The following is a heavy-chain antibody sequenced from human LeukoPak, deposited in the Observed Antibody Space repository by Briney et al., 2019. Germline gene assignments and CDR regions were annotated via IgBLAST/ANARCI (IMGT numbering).Heavy chain of an antibody. CDR1: GFTFSSYS. V-gene: IGHV3-21*01. CDR3: ARDRGGSSSSVFDY. D-gene: IGHD6-6*01. CDR2: ISSSSSYI. J-gene: IGHJ4*02. Sequence: GGFLRLSCAASGFTFSSYSMNWVRQAPGKGLEWVSSISSSSSYIYYADSVKGRFTISRDNAKNSLYLQMNSLRAEDTAVYYCARDRGGSSSSVFDYWGQGTLVTVSS.